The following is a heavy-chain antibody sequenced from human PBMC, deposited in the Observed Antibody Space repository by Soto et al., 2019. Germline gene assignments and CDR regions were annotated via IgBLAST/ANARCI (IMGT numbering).Heavy chain of an antibody. Sequence: EVQLVESGGGLVQPGRSLRLSCVASGFTFDDYAMHWVRQVPGKGLEWVSGISWNSAGIAYADSVKGRFTISRDNAKNSLYLQMNSLRAEATALYYCAKDLSGSYCSGGSCYSWFDPWGQGTLVTVSS. CDR3: AKDLSGSYCSGGSCYSWFDP. CDR2: ISWNSAGI. J-gene: IGHJ5*02. CDR1: GFTFDDYA. D-gene: IGHD2-15*01. V-gene: IGHV3-9*01.